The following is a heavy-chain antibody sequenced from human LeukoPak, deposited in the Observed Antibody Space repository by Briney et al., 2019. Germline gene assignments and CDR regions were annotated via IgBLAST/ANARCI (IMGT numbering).Heavy chain of an antibody. CDR1: GYSFTTYW. Sequence: GESLKISCKGSGYSFTTYWIGWVRQMPGKGLEWMGIIYPGDSDTRYSPSFQGQVTISADKSINTAYLRWSSLKASDTAMYYCARHLGYCSTTSCHIGVYWGQGTLVTVSS. CDR2: IYPGDSDT. V-gene: IGHV5-51*01. D-gene: IGHD2-2*01. J-gene: IGHJ4*02. CDR3: ARHLGYCSTTSCHIGVY.